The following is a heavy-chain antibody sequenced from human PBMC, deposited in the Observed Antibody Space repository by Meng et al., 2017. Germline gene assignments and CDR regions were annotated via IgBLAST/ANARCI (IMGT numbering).Heavy chain of an antibody. J-gene: IGHJ4*02. V-gene: IGHV1-2*02. CDR1: GYTFIGHY. CDR3: ARVGVGAPFDY. D-gene: IGHD3-16*01. CDR2: INPNSGGT. Sequence: QVQLVQSGAEVKMPGDSVKFSCKVSGYTFIGHYLHWVRQAPGQGLEWMGWINPNSGGTSYAQKFQGRVTMTWDTSVSTAFMELTRLKSDDAALYYCARVGVGAPFDYWGQGTLVTVSS.